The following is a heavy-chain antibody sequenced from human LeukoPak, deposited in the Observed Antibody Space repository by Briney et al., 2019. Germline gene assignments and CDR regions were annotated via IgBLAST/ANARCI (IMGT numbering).Heavy chain of an antibody. CDR3: AKVRDSSGYYSDY. D-gene: IGHD3-22*01. CDR1: GFTFRSNA. J-gene: IGHJ4*02. Sequence: PGGSLRLSCAASGFTFRSNAMSWVRQAPGKGLEWVSATSGSGGSTYYADSVKGRFTISRDNSKNTLYLQMNSLRAEDTAVYYCAKVRDSSGYYSDYWGQGTLVTVSS. V-gene: IGHV3-23*01. CDR2: TSGSGGST.